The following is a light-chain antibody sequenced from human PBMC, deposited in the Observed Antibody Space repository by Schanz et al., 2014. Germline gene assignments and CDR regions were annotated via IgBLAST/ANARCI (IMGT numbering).Light chain of an antibody. Sequence: EIVLTQSPGTLSLSPGERATLSCRASQSVSSSYLAWYQQKPGQAPRLLIYGASSRATGVPARFSGSGSGAEFTLTISILQSEDFAVYYCQQYNKWPATFGQGTKVEIK. CDR1: QSVSSSY. CDR2: GAS. CDR3: QQYNKWPAT. V-gene: IGKV3-15*01. J-gene: IGKJ1*01.